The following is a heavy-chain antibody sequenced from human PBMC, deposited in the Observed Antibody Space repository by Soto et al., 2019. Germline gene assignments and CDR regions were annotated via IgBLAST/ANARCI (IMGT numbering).Heavy chain of an antibody. D-gene: IGHD4-4*01. CDR3: ARDGDGRMTTNPYYYNGMDV. CDR1: GGSFSGYY. J-gene: IGHJ6*02. CDR2: VFYTGRA. V-gene: IGHV4-59*01. Sequence: PSETLSLTCAVYGGSFSGYYWSWIRQPPGKGLEWIGYVFYTGRANYNASLKSRVSISLDTSNYQFSLKLNSVTAADTAVYYCARDGDGRMTTNPYYYNGMDVWGPGTTVTVSS.